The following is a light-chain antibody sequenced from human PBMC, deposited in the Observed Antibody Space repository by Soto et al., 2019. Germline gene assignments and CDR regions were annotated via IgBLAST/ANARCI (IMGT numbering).Light chain of an antibody. Sequence: QSVLTQPPSASGTPGQRVTISCSGSSSNIGSNTVNWYQQLPGTAPKLLIYSNNQRPSGVPDRFSGSKSGTSASLAISGLQSEEDADYYCAAWDDSLNGPGVFGGGTQLTVL. J-gene: IGLJ2*01. CDR1: SSNIGSNT. CDR3: AAWDDSLNGPGV. CDR2: SNN. V-gene: IGLV1-44*01.